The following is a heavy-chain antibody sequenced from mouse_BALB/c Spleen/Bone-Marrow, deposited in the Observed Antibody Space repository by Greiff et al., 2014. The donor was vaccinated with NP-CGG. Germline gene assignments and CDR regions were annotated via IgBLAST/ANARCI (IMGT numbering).Heavy chain of an antibody. CDR3: ARYLYGYPATFDY. Sequence: VQLQQPGAELVKPGASVKLSCTASGFNIKDTYMHWVKQRPEQGLEWIGRIDPANGNTKYDPKFQGKATITADKSSTTAYLQLSSLRFGDTAVYYCARYLYGYPATFDYWGQGTTLTVSA. D-gene: IGHD1-2*01. CDR1: GFNIKDTY. CDR2: IDPANGNT. V-gene: IGHV14-3*02. J-gene: IGHJ2*01.